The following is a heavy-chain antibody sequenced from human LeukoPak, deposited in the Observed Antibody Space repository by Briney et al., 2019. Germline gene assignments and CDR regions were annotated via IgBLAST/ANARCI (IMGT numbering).Heavy chain of an antibody. V-gene: IGHV1-69*13. Sequence: ASVKVSCKASGGTFSSYAIGWVRQAPGQGLEWMGGIIPIFGTANYAQKFQGRVTITADESTSTAYMELSSLRSEDTAVYYCSLYCSGGSCRQRGYYYGMDVWGQGTTVTVSS. CDR1: GGTFSSYA. CDR2: IIPIFGTA. CDR3: SLYCSGGSCRQRGYYYGMDV. D-gene: IGHD2-15*01. J-gene: IGHJ6*02.